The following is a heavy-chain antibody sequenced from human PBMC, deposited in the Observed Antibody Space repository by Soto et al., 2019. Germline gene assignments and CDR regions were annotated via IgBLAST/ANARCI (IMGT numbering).Heavy chain of an antibody. D-gene: IGHD3-16*01. CDR3: VMVDNYVTPTPQDV. V-gene: IGHV1-18*01. Sequence: ASVKVSCKASGYIFVNYGIAWVRQAPGQGLEWMGWISPYTGNTHSATKVQGRLTMTTDTSTSTAYMDLGSLTSDETAVYYCVMVDNYVTPTPQDVWGQGTTVTVSS. CDR2: ISPYTGNT. CDR1: GYIFVNYG. J-gene: IGHJ6*02.